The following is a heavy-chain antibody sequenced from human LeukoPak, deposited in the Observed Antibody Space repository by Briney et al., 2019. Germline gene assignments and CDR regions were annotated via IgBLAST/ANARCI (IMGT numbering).Heavy chain of an antibody. J-gene: IGHJ6*03. CDR2: IYYSGST. CDR1: GGSISSSSYY. CDR3: ARATEADYDILTGYHYYDYMDV. D-gene: IGHD3-9*01. Sequence: SETLSLTCTVSGGSISSSSYYWGWIRQPPGKGLEWIGSIYYSGSTYYNPSLKSRVTISVDTSKNQFSLKLSSVTEADTAVYYCARATEADYDILTGYHYYDYMDVWGKGTTVTISS. V-gene: IGHV4-39*07.